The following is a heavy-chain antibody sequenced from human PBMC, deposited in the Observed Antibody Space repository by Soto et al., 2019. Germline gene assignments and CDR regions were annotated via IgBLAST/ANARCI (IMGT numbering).Heavy chain of an antibody. D-gene: IGHD6-13*01. J-gene: IGHJ4*02. Sequence: QVQLQESGPGLVKPSQTLSLTCTVSGGSISSGDYYWSWIRQPPGKGLEWIGYIYYSGSTYYNPSLKSRVTISVDTSKNQFALKLSSVTAADTAVYYCARVRIAAAGLFDYWGQGTLVTVSS. CDR1: GGSISSGDYY. V-gene: IGHV4-30-4*01. CDR2: IYYSGST. CDR3: ARVRIAAAGLFDY.